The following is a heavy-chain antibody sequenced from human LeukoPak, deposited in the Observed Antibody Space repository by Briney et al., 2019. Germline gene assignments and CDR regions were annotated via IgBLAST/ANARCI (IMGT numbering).Heavy chain of an antibody. CDR3: ARATPTFGGVIVRRPLDY. CDR1: GVSISSYY. J-gene: IGHJ4*02. D-gene: IGHD3-16*02. Sequence: PSETLSLTCTVSGVSISSYYWSWIRQPPGKGLEWIGEINHSGSTNYNPSLKSRVTISVDTSKNQFSLKLSSVTAADTAVYYCARATPTFGGVIVRRPLDYWGQGTLVTVSS. CDR2: INHSGST. V-gene: IGHV4-34*01.